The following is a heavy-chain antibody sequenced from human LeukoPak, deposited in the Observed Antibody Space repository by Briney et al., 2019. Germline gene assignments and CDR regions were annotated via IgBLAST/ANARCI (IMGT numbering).Heavy chain of an antibody. CDR1: GFIFSNYG. D-gene: IGHD6-6*01. V-gene: IGHV3-23*01. CDR2: INGGGVNT. J-gene: IGHJ3*01. CDR3: ARSSYSSSSSV. Sequence: GGSLRLSCAASGFIFSNYGMNWVRQAPGKGLEWVSTINGGGVNTHYADSVGGRFTISRDNSKNTLFLQMNSLRDEDTAVYYCARSSYSSSSSVWGQGTMVTVSS.